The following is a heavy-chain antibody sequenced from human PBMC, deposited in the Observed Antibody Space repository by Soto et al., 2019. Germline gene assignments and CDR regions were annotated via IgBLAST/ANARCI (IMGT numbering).Heavy chain of an antibody. Sequence: PGGSLRLSCAASGFTFSNYWMHWVRQVPGKGLVWVSRINNDGSGTSYADSVKGRFTISRDNAKNTLYLQMNSLRAEDTAVYYCGRVFEYWGHGTLVTVSS. CDR3: GRVFEY. CDR1: GFTFSNYW. V-gene: IGHV3-74*01. J-gene: IGHJ4*01. CDR2: INNDGSGT.